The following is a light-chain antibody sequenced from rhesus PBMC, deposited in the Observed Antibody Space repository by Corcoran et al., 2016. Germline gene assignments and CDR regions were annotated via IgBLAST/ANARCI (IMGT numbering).Light chain of an antibody. V-gene: IGKV1-94*01. CDR3: LHDYSTPFR. CDR1: QGINKE. J-gene: IGKJ2*01. CDR2: ASS. Sequence: DIQMTQSPSSLSASVGDRVTVTCRASQGINKELSWYQPQPGKAPTLLIYASSTLHTGVSSRFSGSGSGTDFTLTISSLQPEDVATYYCLHDYSTPFRFGQGTKVEIK.